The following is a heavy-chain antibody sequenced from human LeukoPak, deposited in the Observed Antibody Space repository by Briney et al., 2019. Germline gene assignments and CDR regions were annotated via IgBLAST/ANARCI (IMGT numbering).Heavy chain of an antibody. CDR3: AKLLAGAGSDY. CDR2: IGSTGVST. Sequence: PGGSLRLSCAASGFTFSSYGMSWVRQSPGKGLEWVSSIGSTGVSTYYADSVKGRFTISRDNSKNTLYLQMNSLRAEDTAVYYCAKLLAGAGSDYWGQGTLVTVSS. CDR1: GFTFSSYG. V-gene: IGHV3-23*01. J-gene: IGHJ4*02. D-gene: IGHD6-19*01.